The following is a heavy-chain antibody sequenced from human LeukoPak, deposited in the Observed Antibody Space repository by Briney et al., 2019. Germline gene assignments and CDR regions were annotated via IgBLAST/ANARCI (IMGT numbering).Heavy chain of an antibody. CDR2: IYSGGST. J-gene: IGHJ4*02. CDR3: AREGSSGYYLDY. Sequence: GGSLRLSCAASGFTVSSNYMSWVRQAPGQGLEWVSVIYSGGSTYYADSVKGRFTISRDNSKNTLYLQMNSLRAEDTAVYYCAREGSSGYYLDYWGQGTLVTVSS. CDR1: GFTVSSNY. V-gene: IGHV3-66*01. D-gene: IGHD3-22*01.